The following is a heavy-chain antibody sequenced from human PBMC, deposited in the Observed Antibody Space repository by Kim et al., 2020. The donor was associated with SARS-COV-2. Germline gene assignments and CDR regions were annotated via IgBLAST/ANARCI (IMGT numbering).Heavy chain of an antibody. J-gene: IGHJ4*02. V-gene: IGHV3-74*01. CDR2: MNSGGSTI. D-gene: IGHD3-10*01. CDR3: ARRYGSGSYYYFDY. CDR1: GFTFSNSW. Sequence: GGSLRLSCAASGFTFSNSWMHWVRQVPGKGLVWVSRMNSGGSTINYADSVKGRFTISRDNAKNTLYLQMNSLRAEDTAVYYCARRYGSGSYYYFDYWGQGTLVTVSS.